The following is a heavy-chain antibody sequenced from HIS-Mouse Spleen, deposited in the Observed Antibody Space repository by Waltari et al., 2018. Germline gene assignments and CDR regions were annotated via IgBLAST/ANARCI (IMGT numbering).Heavy chain of an antibody. CDR1: GCSISSSSSY. Sequence: QLQLQESGPGLVKPSETLSLTCTVSGCSISSSSSYWGRIRPPPGKGLEWIGSIYYSGSTYYNPSLKSRVTISVDTSKNQFSLKLSSVTAADTAVYYCAREIPYSSSWYDWYFDLWGRGTLVTVSS. V-gene: IGHV4-39*07. J-gene: IGHJ2*01. CDR3: AREIPYSSSWYDWYFDL. CDR2: IYYSGST. D-gene: IGHD6-13*01.